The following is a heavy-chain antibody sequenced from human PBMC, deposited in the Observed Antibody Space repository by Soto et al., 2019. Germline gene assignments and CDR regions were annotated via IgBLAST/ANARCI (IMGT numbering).Heavy chain of an antibody. CDR3: AGGQGSIYYYSSFYYYYGLDV. CDR1: GYSFTSYY. J-gene: IGHJ6*02. Sequence: PSVKVSCKASGYSFTSYYMHWVRQASGQGLEWMGIINPSGGITNYAQKFQDRVTITRDMSTCTAYMELSRLRSEDTAMYYCAGGQGSIYYYSSFYYYYGLDVWGQGTMVTVSS. D-gene: IGHD3-22*01. CDR2: INPSGGIT. V-gene: IGHV1-46*01.